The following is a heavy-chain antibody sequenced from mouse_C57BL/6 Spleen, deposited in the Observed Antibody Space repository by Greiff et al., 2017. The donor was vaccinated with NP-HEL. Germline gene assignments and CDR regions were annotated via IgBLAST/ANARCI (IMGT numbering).Heavy chain of an antibody. CDR2: IYPGDGDT. J-gene: IGHJ2*01. D-gene: IGHD1-1*01. Sequence: QVQLQQSGPELVKPGASVKISCKASGYAFSSSWMNWVKQRPGKGLEWIGRIYPGDGDTNYNGKFKGKATLTADKSSSTAYMQLSSLTSEDSAVYFCARSFITTVVATPFDYWAQGTTLTVSS. V-gene: IGHV1-82*01. CDR3: ARSFITTVVATPFDY. CDR1: GYAFSSSW.